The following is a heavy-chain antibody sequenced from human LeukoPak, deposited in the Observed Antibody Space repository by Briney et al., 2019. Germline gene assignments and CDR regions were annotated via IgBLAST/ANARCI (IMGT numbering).Heavy chain of an antibody. J-gene: IGHJ4*02. Sequence: GSSVKVSCKASGGTFSSYAINWVRQATGQGLEWMGWMNPNSGNTGYAQKFQGRVTMTRNTSISTAYMELSSLRSEDTAVYYCARDGPIVVVPAASNFDYWGQGTLVTVSS. CDR3: ARDGPIVVVPAASNFDY. D-gene: IGHD2-2*01. CDR1: GGTFSSYA. CDR2: MNPNSGNT. V-gene: IGHV1-8*02.